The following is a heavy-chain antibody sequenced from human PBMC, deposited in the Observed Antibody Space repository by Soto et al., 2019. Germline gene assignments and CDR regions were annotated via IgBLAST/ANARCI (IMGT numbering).Heavy chain of an antibody. D-gene: IGHD5-12*01. J-gene: IGHJ4*02. CDR3: ARAPSGYAYYFDY. Sequence: SETLSLTCTVSGGSISSSSSYWGWIRQPPGKGLEWIGYSYYSGTTNYNPSLKSRVTISVDTSKNQFSLKLSSVTAADTAVYYCARAPSGYAYYFDYWGQGTLVTVSS. V-gene: IGHV4-61*05. CDR1: GGSISSSSSY. CDR2: SYYSGTT.